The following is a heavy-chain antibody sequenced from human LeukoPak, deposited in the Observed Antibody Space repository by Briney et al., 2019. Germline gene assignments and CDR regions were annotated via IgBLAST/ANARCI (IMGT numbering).Heavy chain of an antibody. CDR1: GGSISSSSYY. Sequence: SETLSLTCTVSGGSISSSSYYWGWIRQPPGKGLEWIGSIYYSGSTYYNPSLKSRVTISVDTSKNQFSLKLSSVTAADTAVYYCARVLMGYYYEDYWGQGTLVTVSS. J-gene: IGHJ4*02. V-gene: IGHV4-39*07. CDR3: ARVLMGYYYEDY. D-gene: IGHD3-22*01. CDR2: IYYSGST.